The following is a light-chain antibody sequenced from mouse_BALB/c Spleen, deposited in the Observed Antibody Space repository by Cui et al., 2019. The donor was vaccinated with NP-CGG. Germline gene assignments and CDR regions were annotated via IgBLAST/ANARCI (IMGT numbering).Light chain of an antibody. Sequence: QAVVPQDSALTTSPGETVTLTCRSSTGAVTTSNYANWVQEKPDHLFTGLIGGTNNRAPGVPARFSGSLIGDKAALTITGAQTADEAIYFCALWYSNHWVFGGGTKLTVL. V-gene: IGLV1*01. J-gene: IGLJ1*01. CDR1: TGAVTTSNY. CDR3: ALWYSNHWV. CDR2: GTN.